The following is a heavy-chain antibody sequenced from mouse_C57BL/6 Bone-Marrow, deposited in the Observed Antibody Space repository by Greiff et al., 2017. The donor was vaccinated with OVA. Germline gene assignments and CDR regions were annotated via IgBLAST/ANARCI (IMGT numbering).Heavy chain of an antibody. J-gene: IGHJ3*01. CDR3: ARRLPWFAY. D-gene: IGHD2-2*01. CDR1: APATTNYM. V-gene: IGHV1-54*01. CDR2: INPGSGGT. Sequence: VQLQQSGAELVRPGTSVKVSCKASAPATTNYMIEWVKQRPGQGLEWIGVINPGSGGTNYNEKFKGKATLTADKSSSTAYMQLSSLTSEDSAVYFCARRLPWFAYWGQGTLVTVSA.